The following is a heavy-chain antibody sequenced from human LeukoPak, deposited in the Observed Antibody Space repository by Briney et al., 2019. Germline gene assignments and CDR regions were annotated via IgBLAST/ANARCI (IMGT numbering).Heavy chain of an antibody. D-gene: IGHD3-22*01. CDR3: ARGPDYYDSSGHYMDV. Sequence: QPGGSLRLSCAASGFTFSSYWMSWVRQAPGKGLEWVANIKQDGSEKYYVDSVKGRFTISRDNAKNSLYLQMNSLRAEDTAVYYCARGPDYYDSSGHYMDVWGKGTTVTVSS. J-gene: IGHJ6*03. CDR1: GFTFSSYW. CDR2: IKQDGSEK. V-gene: IGHV3-7*01.